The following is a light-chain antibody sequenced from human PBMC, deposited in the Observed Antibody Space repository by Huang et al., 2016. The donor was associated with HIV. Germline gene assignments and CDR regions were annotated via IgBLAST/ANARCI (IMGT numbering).Light chain of an antibody. CDR2: AAS. CDR3: QQYNNWPRT. Sequence: EIVMTQSPATLSVSPGERATLSCRASQSVSSNLAWYQQKPGQAPRLISYAASTRATGIPARFSGSGSGTEFTRTISSLQSEDFAVYYCQQYNNWPRTFGQGTKVEIK. V-gene: IGKV3-15*01. J-gene: IGKJ1*01. CDR1: QSVSSN.